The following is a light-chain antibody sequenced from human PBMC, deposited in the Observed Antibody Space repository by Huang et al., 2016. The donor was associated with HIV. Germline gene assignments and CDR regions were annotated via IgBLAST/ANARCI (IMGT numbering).Light chain of an antibody. CDR1: QSISSN. Sequence: EVVMTQSPNTLSVSPGERATLSCRASQSISSNLAWYQQKPGQAPRLLIYRAAARAAGVPARFSGSGSGTEFTLTISSLQSEEFAIYYCQQYNNWPPLTFGGGTKVEI. J-gene: IGKJ4*01. CDR3: QQYNNWPPLT. CDR2: RAA. V-gene: IGKV3-15*01.